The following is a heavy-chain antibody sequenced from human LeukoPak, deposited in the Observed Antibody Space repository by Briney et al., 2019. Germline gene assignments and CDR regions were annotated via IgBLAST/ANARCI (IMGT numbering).Heavy chain of an antibody. Sequence: GASVKVSCKASGYTFTSYDFNWVRQATGQRPEWMGWMSPNSGDTGYAQKFQDRVTMTRNTSISTAYMELSSLRSDDTAVYYCARVRIGEDAFDIWGQGTMVTVSS. D-gene: IGHD2-15*01. CDR2: MSPNSGDT. V-gene: IGHV1-8*01. CDR1: GYTFTSYD. J-gene: IGHJ3*02. CDR3: ARVRIGEDAFDI.